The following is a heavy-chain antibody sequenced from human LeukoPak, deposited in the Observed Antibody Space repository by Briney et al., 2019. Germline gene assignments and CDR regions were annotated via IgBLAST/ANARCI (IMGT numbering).Heavy chain of an antibody. J-gene: IGHJ5*02. Sequence: SETLSLTCAVYGGSFSGYYWSWIRQPPGKGLEWIGSIYHSGSTYYNPSLKSRVTISVDTSKNQFSLKLSSVTAADTAVYYCAREGAIFGVVIMIPWFDPWGQGTLVTVSS. V-gene: IGHV4-34*01. CDR1: GGSFSGYY. CDR2: IYHSGST. CDR3: AREGAIFGVVIMIPWFDP. D-gene: IGHD3-3*01.